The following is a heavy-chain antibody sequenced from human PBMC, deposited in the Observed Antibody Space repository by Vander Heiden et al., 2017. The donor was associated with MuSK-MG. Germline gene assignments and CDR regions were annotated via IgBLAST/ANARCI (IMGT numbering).Heavy chain of an antibody. Sequence: EVQLVASGGGLIQPGGSLRLYCAASGFTASNNYMTWVRQAPGKGLEWVSTIFGAGDTFYADSAKGRFTISRDNSENTLHLQMDSLRNDDTAVYYCVGGDLDYWGQGTLVTVSS. CDR2: IFGAGDT. CDR3: VGGDLDY. V-gene: IGHV3-53*01. CDR1: GFTASNNY. J-gene: IGHJ4*02.